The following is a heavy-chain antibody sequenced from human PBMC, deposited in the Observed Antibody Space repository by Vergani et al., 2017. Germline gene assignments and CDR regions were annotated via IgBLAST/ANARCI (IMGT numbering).Heavy chain of an antibody. CDR3: ARDMLSIYTILGEVREGKYNWIDP. V-gene: IGHV3-7*03. Sequence: EVQLVESGGGLVQPGGSLRLSCAASGFTFSSYWMSWVRPAPGKGLEWVANIKQDGSEKYYVDSVKGRFTISRDNAKNSLYLQMNSLRAEDTAVYYCARDMLSIYTILGEVREGKYNWIDPWGQGSLVTVSS. CDR1: GFTFSSYW. J-gene: IGHJ5*02. D-gene: IGHD3-3*01. CDR2: IKQDGSEK.